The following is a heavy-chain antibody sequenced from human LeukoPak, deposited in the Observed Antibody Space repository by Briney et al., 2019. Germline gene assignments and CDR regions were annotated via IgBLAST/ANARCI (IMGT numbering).Heavy chain of an antibody. CDR2: ISGSGGST. CDR1: GFTFSSYA. V-gene: IGHV3-23*01. CDR3: AKDSAPGIAADDY. D-gene: IGHD6-13*01. J-gene: IGHJ4*02. Sequence: GGSLRLSCAASGFTFSSYAMSWVRQAPGKGLEWVSAISGSGGSTYYADSVKGRFTISRDNSRNILYLQMNNLGAEDTAIYYCAKDSAPGIAADDYWGQGTLVTVSS.